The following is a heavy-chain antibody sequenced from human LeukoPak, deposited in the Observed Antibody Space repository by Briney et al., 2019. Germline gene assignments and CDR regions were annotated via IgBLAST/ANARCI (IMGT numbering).Heavy chain of an antibody. CDR2: INHSGST. D-gene: IGHD3-22*01. CDR1: GGSFSGYY. CDR3: ARSGEYYYDSSGYYGYDY. Sequence: SETLSLTCAVYGGSFSGYYWSWIRQPPGKGLEWIGEINHSGSTNYNPSLKSRVTISVDTSKNQFSLKLSSVTAADTAVYYCARSGEYYYDSSGYYGYDYWGQGTLVTVSS. V-gene: IGHV4-34*01. J-gene: IGHJ4*02.